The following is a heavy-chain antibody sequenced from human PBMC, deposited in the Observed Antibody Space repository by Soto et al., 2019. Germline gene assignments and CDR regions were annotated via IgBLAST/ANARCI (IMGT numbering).Heavy chain of an antibody. V-gene: IGHV3-53*01. CDR1: GFTVSNSY. CDR3: ARHDGSGERDNYSYGMAV. J-gene: IGHJ6*02. D-gene: IGHD3-22*01. Sequence: GGSLRLSCAASGFTVSNSYMSWVRQAPGKGLEWVPVIHSGGSTYYADSVKGRFTISRDNSKNTLYLQMSSLRAEDTALYYCARHDGSGERDNYSYGMAVWGQGTTVTVSS. CDR2: IHSGGST.